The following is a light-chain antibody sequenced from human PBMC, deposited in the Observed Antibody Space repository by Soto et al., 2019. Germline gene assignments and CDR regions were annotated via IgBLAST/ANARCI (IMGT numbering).Light chain of an antibody. CDR1: QSVNSN. V-gene: IGKV3-15*01. CDR3: QQYNNWPFT. CDR2: GAS. Sequence: EIMMTQSPVTLSVSPGERATLSCRASQSVNSNLAWYQQKPGQAPRLLIYGASTRATGIPASFIGNGSGTEFTLTVSSLQPEDFAVYYCQQYNNWPFTFGHGTKVEIX. J-gene: IGKJ3*01.